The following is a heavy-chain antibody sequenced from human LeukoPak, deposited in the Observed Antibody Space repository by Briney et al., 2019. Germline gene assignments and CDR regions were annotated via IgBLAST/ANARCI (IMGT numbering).Heavy chain of an antibody. CDR3: AREDRWFVVVTAIDY. CDR2: IYYSGST. Sequence: SETLSLTCTVSGGSISSSSYYWGWIRQPPGKGLEWIGSIYYSGSTYYNPSLKSRVTISVDTSKNQFSLKLSSVTAADTAVYYCAREDRWFVVVTAIDYWGQGTLVTVSS. J-gene: IGHJ4*02. V-gene: IGHV4-39*07. CDR1: GGSISSSSYY. D-gene: IGHD2-21*02.